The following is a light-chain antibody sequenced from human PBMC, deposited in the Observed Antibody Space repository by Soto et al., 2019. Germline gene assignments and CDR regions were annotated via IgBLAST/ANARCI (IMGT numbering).Light chain of an antibody. CDR3: QQYKNGPPKQYN. V-gene: IGKV3-15*01. Sequence: EIVMTQSPSPLSVSPGERATLSFRASQSVSSNLAWYQNKPGQAPMLLIYGASTRATGIPARFSASGSGTEFSVTISSMQSEDFAVYYCQQYKNGPPKQYNFGNGTKLESK. J-gene: IGKJ2*01. CDR2: GAS. CDR1: QSVSSN.